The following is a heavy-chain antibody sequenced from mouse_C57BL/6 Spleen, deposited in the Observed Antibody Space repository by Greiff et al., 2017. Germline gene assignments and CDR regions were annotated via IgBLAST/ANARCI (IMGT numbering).Heavy chain of an antibody. CDR1: GFSLTSYG. J-gene: IGHJ1*03. D-gene: IGHD2-1*01. CDR2: IWGGGST. Sequence: QVQLKESGPGLVAPSQSLSITCTVSGFSLTSYGVDWVRQPPGKGLEWLGVIWGGGSTNDNSALMSRLSISKDNSKSQVFLKMNSLQTDDTAMYYCAKRRNYGNGDWYFDVWGTGTTVTVSS. CDR3: AKRRNYGNGDWYFDV. V-gene: IGHV2-9*01.